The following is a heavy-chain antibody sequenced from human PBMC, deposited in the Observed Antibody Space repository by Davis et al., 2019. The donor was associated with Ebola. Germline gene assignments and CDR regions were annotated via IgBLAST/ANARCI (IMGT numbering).Heavy chain of an antibody. V-gene: IGHV1-18*01. D-gene: IGHD4-11*01. CDR3: ARVKGFTGHYYYYGMDV. CDR1: GYTFTSYG. CDR2: ISAYNGNT. Sequence: ASVKVSCKASGYTFTSYGISWVRQAPGQGLEWMGWISAYNGNTNYAQKLQGRVTMTTDTSISTAYMELSKLRSDDTAVYYCARVKGFTGHYYYYGMDVWGQGTTVTVSS. J-gene: IGHJ6*02.